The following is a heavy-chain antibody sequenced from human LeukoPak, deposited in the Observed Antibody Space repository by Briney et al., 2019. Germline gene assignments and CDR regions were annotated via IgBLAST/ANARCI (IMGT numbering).Heavy chain of an antibody. CDR2: ISGSGGST. Sequence: HSGGSLRLSCAVSGFTFSNYAMSWVRQAPGKGLEWVSGISGSGGSTSYADSVRGRFTISRDNSKNTLYLQMYTLRAEDTAVYYCAKDMSEYDSSGDSYLSFDYWGQGTLVTVSS. CDR3: AKDMSEYDSSGDSYLSFDY. CDR1: GFTFSNYA. J-gene: IGHJ4*02. V-gene: IGHV3-23*01. D-gene: IGHD3-22*01.